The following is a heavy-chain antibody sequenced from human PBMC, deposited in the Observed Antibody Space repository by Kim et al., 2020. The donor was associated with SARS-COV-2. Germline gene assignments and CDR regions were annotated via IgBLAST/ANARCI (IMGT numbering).Heavy chain of an antibody. V-gene: IGHV4-39*01. CDR2: IYYSGTT. D-gene: IGHD6-13*01. J-gene: IGHJ4*02. CDR3: ASQGAAAVLDY. Sequence: SETLSLTCTVSGGSISSSSYYWGWIRQPPGKGLEWIGSIYYSGTTYYNPSLKSRVTISVDTSKNQFSLKLSSVTAADTAVYYCASQGAAAVLDYWGQGTL. CDR1: GGSISSSSYY.